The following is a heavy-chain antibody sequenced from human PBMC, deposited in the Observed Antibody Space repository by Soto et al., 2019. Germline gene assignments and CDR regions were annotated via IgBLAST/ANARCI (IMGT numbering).Heavy chain of an antibody. Sequence: ASGTLSLTCTVSGGSISSYYWSWIRQPPGKGLEWIGYIYYSGSTNYNPSLKSRVTISVDTSKNQFSLKLSSVTAADTAVYYCARTYYDILTGSLGPDYWGQGTLVTVSS. D-gene: IGHD3-9*01. CDR1: GGSISSYY. CDR2: IYYSGST. J-gene: IGHJ4*02. V-gene: IGHV4-59*01. CDR3: ARTYYDILTGSLGPDY.